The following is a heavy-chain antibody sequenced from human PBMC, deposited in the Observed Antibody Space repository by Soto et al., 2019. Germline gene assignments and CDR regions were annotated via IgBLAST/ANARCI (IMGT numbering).Heavy chain of an antibody. V-gene: IGHV1-69*06. J-gene: IGHJ4*02. Sequence: QVHLVQSGTEVKKPGSSVKVSCKASGDTFNNYAISWVRQAPGQGLQWVGGIIPIYDSPSYAQGSHNGVTTTADRSTSTAHLELNRLTAEDTAVYYCAASTFLSGVSGYFHLDFWGQGTLVTVSS. CDR1: GDTFNNYA. CDR2: IIPIYDSP. D-gene: IGHD3-3*01. CDR3: AASTFLSGVSGYFHLDF.